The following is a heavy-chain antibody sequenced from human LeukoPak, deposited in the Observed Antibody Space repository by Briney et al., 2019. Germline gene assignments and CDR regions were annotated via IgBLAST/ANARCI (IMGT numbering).Heavy chain of an antibody. D-gene: IGHD6-13*01. CDR1: GFTFSSYA. J-gene: IGHJ6*02. V-gene: IGHV3-23*01. CDR2: ISGSGGST. Sequence: PGGSLRLSCAASGFTFSSYAMSWVRQAPGKGLEWVSAISGSGGSTYYADSVKGRFTISRDNSKNTLYLQMNSLRAEDTAVYYCAKDLGAAAQSSSWYGMPFGYYYYGMDVWGQGTTVTVSS. CDR3: AKDLGAAAQSSSWYGMPFGYYYYGMDV.